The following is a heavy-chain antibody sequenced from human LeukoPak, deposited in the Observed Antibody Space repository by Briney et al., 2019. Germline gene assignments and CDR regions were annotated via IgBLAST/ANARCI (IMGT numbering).Heavy chain of an antibody. CDR3: AELGITMIGGV. J-gene: IGHJ6*04. CDR1: GFTFSSYE. CDR2: ISSSGSTI. D-gene: IGHD3-10*02. V-gene: IGHV3-48*03. Sequence: EGSLRLSCAASGFTFSSYEMNWVRQAPGKGLEWVSYISSSGSTIYYADSVKGRFTISRDNAKNSLYLQMNSLRAEDTAVYYCAELGITMIGGVWGKGTTVTVSS.